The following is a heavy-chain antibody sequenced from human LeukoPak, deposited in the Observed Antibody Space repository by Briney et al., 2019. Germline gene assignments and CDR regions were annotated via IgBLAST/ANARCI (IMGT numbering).Heavy chain of an antibody. V-gene: IGHV4-31*03. Sequence: SETLSLTCTVSGDAISSGGYYWSWIRQPPGRGLEWIGYIDSNGTTYYDTSLKSRVSISVDTSKNQFSLNLNSVTAADTAVYYCAAPTAAGLDFWGQGALDPVSS. D-gene: IGHD6-13*01. CDR3: AAPTAAGLDF. CDR2: IDSNGTT. CDR1: GDAISSGGYY. J-gene: IGHJ4*02.